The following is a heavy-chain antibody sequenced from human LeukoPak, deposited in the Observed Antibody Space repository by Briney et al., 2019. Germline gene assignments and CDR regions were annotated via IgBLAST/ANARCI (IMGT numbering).Heavy chain of an antibody. J-gene: IGHJ3*02. CDR1: GGSISSGSYS. CDR3: ARAEWELDDAFDI. V-gene: IGHV4-61*02. Sequence: PSQTLSLTCTVSGGSISSGSYSWNWIRQPAGKGLERIGRIYTSGSTNYNPSLKSRLTISVDTSKNQFSLKLSSVTAADTAVYYCARAEWELDDAFDIWGQGTMVTVSS. CDR2: IYTSGST. D-gene: IGHD1-26*01.